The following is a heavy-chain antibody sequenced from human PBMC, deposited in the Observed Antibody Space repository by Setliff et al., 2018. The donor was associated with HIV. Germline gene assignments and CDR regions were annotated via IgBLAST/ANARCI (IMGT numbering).Heavy chain of an antibody. CDR1: GYIFSSYA. D-gene: IGHD3-22*01. CDR2: IDAGNGNT. Sequence: ASVKVSCKASGYIFSSYAIAWVRQAPGQRLEWMGWIDAGNGNTKYSQKFQCRVTITRDPSASTAYLELSSLRSEDTAVYYCARVDYYDSSGYWHFDYWGQGTLVTVSS. V-gene: IGHV1-3*01. CDR3: ARVDYYDSSGYWHFDY. J-gene: IGHJ4*02.